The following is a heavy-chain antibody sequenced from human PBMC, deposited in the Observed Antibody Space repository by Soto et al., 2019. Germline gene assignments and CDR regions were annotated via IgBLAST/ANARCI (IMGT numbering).Heavy chain of an antibody. Sequence: HPGGSLRLSCAASGFSFSSYVMHWVRQAPGKGLEWVAVISYDGSNRYFADSVKGRFTISRDNSENTLYLQMNSLRADDTAVYYCARVLTIFGVVVNPALGYWGQGTLVTVS. D-gene: IGHD3-3*01. J-gene: IGHJ4*02. CDR2: ISYDGSNR. CDR1: GFSFSSYV. V-gene: IGHV3-30-3*01. CDR3: ARVLTIFGVVVNPALGY.